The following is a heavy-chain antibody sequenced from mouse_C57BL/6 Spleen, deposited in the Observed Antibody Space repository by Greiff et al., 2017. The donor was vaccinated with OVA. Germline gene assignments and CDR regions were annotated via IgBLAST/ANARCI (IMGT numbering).Heavy chain of an antibody. CDR2: IRNKANGYTT. V-gene: IGHV7-3*01. CDR3: ARIYYYGSSHYAMDY. CDR1: GFTFTDYY. J-gene: IGHJ4*01. Sequence: EVKVVESGGGLVQPGGSLSLSCAASGFTFTDYYMSWVRQPPGKALEWLGFIRNKANGYTTEYSASVKGRFTISRDNSQSILYLQMNALRAEDSATYYCARIYYYGSSHYAMDYWGQGTSVTVSS. D-gene: IGHD1-1*01.